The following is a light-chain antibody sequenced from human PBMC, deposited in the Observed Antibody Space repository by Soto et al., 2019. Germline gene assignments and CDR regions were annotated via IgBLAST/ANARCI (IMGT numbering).Light chain of an antibody. V-gene: IGKV3-15*01. CDR3: QQYNIWSRYT. Sequence: EIVMTQSPATLSVSPGDRATLSCRASQSIGSDLAWYQLKPGQAPRLLIYGAATRATGIPAKFSGSGSRTEFSLTISSLQSEDSAVYYCQQYNIWSRYTFGQGTKLEIK. J-gene: IGKJ2*01. CDR2: GAA. CDR1: QSIGSD.